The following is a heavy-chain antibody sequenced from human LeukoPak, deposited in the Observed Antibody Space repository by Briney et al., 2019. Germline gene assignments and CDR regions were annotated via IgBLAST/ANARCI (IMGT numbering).Heavy chain of an antibody. V-gene: IGHV4-4*07. Sequence: SETLSLTCTVSGGSISSYYWSWIRQPAGKGLEWIGSIYYSGSTYYNPSLKSRVTISVDTSKNQFSLKLSSVTAADTAVYYCASQYVDTAMVVDYWGQGTLVTVSS. CDR2: IYYSGST. CDR1: GGSISSYY. D-gene: IGHD5-18*01. CDR3: ASQYVDTAMVVDY. J-gene: IGHJ4*02.